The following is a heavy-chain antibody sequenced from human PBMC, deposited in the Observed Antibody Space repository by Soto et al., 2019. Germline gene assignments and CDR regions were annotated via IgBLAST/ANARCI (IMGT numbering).Heavy chain of an antibody. Sequence: PGGSLRLSCAASGFNFSNHWMHWVRQRPGEGLVWVSGLNWNSVTPGYGDSVKGRFSISRDNGKYALYLQMTSLRPEDTALYYCVKDISGAYSGPNYDAWGQGTLVTVSS. CDR3: VKDISGAYSGPNYDA. D-gene: IGHD1-26*01. V-gene: IGHV3-9*01. CDR2: LNWNSVTP. J-gene: IGHJ4*02. CDR1: GFNFSNHW.